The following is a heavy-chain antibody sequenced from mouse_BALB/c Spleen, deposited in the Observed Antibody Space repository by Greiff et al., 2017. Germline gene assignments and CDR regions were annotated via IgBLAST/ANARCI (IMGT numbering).Heavy chain of an antibody. Sequence: QVQLQQSGPELVKPGALVKISCKASGYTFTSYDINWVKQRPGQGLEWIGWIYPGDGSTKYNEKFKGKATLTVDNSSSTAYMELRSLTSEDSAVYYCARSYYYGSSYVGFAYWGQGTLVTVSA. D-gene: IGHD1-1*01. J-gene: IGHJ3*01. V-gene: IGHV1-85*01. CDR1: GYTFTSYD. CDR3: ARSYYYGSSYVGFAY. CDR2: IYPGDGST.